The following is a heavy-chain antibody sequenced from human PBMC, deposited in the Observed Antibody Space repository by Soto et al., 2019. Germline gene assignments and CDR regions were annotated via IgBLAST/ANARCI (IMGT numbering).Heavy chain of an antibody. CDR1: GFSFSEYY. J-gene: IGHJ4*02. D-gene: IGHD1-26*01. CDR3: ARGNKVGNTGYYFDY. V-gene: IGHV3-11*06. Sequence: GGSLRLSCAASGFSFSEYYMSWIRQAPGKGLEWVSYISSGSSYTSYADSVKGRFTISRDNAKKSLYLRMSGLRAEDTAIYYCARGNKVGNTGYYFDYWGQGSLVTVSS. CDR2: ISSGSSYT.